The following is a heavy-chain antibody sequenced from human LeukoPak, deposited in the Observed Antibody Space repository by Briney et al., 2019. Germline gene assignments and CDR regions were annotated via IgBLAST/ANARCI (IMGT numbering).Heavy chain of an antibody. D-gene: IGHD5-18*01. CDR2: INHSGST. CDR1: GRSFSGYY. V-gene: IGHV4-34*01. J-gene: IGHJ4*02. Sequence: PSETLSLTCAVYGRSFSGYYWSWIRQPPGKGREWIGEINHSGSTNYNPSLKSRVTISVDTSKNQFSLKLSSVTAADTAVYYCARGRGYSYGYVDYWGQGTLVTVSS. CDR3: ARGRGYSYGYVDY.